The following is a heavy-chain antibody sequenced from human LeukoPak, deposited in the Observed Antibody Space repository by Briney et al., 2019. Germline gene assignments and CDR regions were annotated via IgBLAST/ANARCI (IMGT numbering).Heavy chain of an antibody. CDR2: IRYDGSNK. CDR3: AKDSHGSSCGGDCGWFDP. V-gene: IGHV3-30*02. CDR1: GFTFSSYG. D-gene: IGHD2-21*01. J-gene: IGHJ5*02. Sequence: GGSLRLSCAASGFTFSSYGMHWVRQAPGKGLEWVAFIRYDGSNKYYADSVKGRFTISRDNSKNTLYLQMNSLRAEDTAVYYCAKDSHGSSCGGDCGWFDPWGQGTLVTVSS.